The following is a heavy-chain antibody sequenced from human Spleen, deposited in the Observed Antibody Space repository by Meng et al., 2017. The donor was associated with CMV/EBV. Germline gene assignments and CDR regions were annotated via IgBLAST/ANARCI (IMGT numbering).Heavy chain of an antibody. CDR2: ISGSGGST. J-gene: IGHJ4*02. V-gene: IGHV3-23*01. CDR1: GFTFSSYA. Sequence: GGSLRLSCAASGFTFSSYAMNWVRQAPGKGLEWVSAISGSGGSTYYADSVKGRFTISRDNSKNTLYLQMNSLRAEDTAVYYCAKDRPYQLLPIGYFDYWGQGTLVTVSS. D-gene: IGHD2-2*01. CDR3: AKDRPYQLLPIGYFDY.